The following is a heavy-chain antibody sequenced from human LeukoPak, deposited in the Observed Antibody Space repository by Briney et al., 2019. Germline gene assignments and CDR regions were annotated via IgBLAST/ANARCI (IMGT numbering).Heavy chain of an antibody. CDR3: ARGVLWFGELFGSNYYYYMDV. D-gene: IGHD3-10*01. Sequence: SETLSLTCTVSGGSISSYYWSWIRQPPGKGLEWIGYIYYSGSTNYNPSLKSRVTISVDTSKNQFSLKLSSVTAADTAVYYCARGVLWFGELFGSNYYYYMDVWGKGTTVTISS. CDR2: IYYSGST. CDR1: GGSISSYY. J-gene: IGHJ6*03. V-gene: IGHV4-59*01.